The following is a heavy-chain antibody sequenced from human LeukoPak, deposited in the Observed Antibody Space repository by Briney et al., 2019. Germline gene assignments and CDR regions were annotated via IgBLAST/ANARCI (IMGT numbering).Heavy chain of an antibody. CDR2: ISYDGRNK. J-gene: IGHJ6*02. Sequence: GGSLRLSSAASGFTFNTYGMPWVRQAPGKGLEWVAVISYDGRNKFDADSVKGRFTISRDNSENTLYLQMNSLIPEDTAVYYCAKGSAYGDYYYYGMDVWGQGTTVTVSS. V-gene: IGHV3-30*18. CDR3: AKGSAYGDYYYYGMDV. D-gene: IGHD4-17*01. CDR1: GFTFNTYG.